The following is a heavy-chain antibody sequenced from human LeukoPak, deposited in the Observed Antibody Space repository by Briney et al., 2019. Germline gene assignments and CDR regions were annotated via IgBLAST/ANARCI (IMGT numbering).Heavy chain of an antibody. Sequence: SETLSLTCTVSGGSISSYYWSWIRQPPGKGLEWIGYIYYSGSTNYNPSLKSRVTITVDTSKNQFSLKLSSVTAADTAVYYCARESGGSSHFDYWGQGTLVTVSS. CDR3: ARESGGSSHFDY. CDR2: IYYSGST. V-gene: IGHV4-59*01. J-gene: IGHJ4*02. CDR1: GGSISSYY. D-gene: IGHD1-26*01.